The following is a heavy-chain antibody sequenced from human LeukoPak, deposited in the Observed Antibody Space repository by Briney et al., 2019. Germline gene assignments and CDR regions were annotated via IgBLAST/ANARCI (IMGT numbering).Heavy chain of an antibody. D-gene: IGHD6-13*01. V-gene: IGHV4-59*01. CDR1: GGSISSYY. Sequence: SGTLSLTCTVSGGSISSYYWSWIRQPPGKGLEWIGYIYYSGSTNYNPSLKSRVTISVDTSKNQFSLKLSSVTAANTAVYYCAREESAAGLDYWGQGTLVTVSS. CDR2: IYYSGST. CDR3: AREESAAGLDY. J-gene: IGHJ4*02.